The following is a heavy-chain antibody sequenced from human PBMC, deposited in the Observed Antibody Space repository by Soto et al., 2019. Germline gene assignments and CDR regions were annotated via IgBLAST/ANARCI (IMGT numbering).Heavy chain of an antibody. CDR3: ARLLTITARVGAFDI. J-gene: IGHJ3*02. CDR1: GTSISSNY. D-gene: IGHD5-12*01. CDR2: IYYSGST. V-gene: IGHV4-59*08. Sequence: SETLSLTCTVTGTSISSNYASWIRKPPGKGLEWIGYIYYSGSTNYHPSLKSRVTISVDTSKNQFSLKLSSVTAADTAVYYCARLLTITARVGAFDIWGQGTMVT.